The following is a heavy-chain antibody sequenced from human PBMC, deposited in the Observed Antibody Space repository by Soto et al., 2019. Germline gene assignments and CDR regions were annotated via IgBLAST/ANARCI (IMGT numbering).Heavy chain of an antibody. CDR3: ARGLTYSSTSTLGL. J-gene: IGHJ4*02. D-gene: IGHD6-6*01. CDR2: IFHSGST. Sequence: SETLSLTCDVSGASINNNNWWSWVRQPPGRGLEWIGEIFHSGSTNYDPSLKSRVTISIDKSKNQFSLKVTSVTAADTAVYYCARGLTYSSTSTLGLWGQGTLVTVSS. V-gene: IGHV4-4*02. CDR1: GASINNNNW.